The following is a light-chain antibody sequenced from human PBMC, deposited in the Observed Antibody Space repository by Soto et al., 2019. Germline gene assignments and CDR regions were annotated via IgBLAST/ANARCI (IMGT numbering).Light chain of an antibody. Sequence: QSALTQPASVSGSPGQWITISCTGSSSDVGSYYRVSWYQQYPGKAPTLMIYEVNKRPSGISNRFSGSKSGNTASLTISRHPDEDAAHYYCSSSLGVPTVVFGGGTKLTVL. CDR1: SSDVGSYYR. CDR2: EVN. CDR3: SSSLGVPTVV. J-gene: IGLJ2*01. V-gene: IGLV2-23*02.